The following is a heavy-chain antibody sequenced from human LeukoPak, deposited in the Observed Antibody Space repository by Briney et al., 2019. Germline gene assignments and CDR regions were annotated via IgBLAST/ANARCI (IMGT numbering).Heavy chain of an antibody. V-gene: IGHV3-48*01. D-gene: IGHD6-13*01. CDR1: GFTVSSNY. Sequence: GGSLRLSCAASGFTVSSNYMSWVRQAPGKGLEWVSFISSTGHTIYYADSVKGRFTISRDNAKNSLYLQMNSLRAEDTAVYYCARDARATEDSSNWNWFDPWGQGTLVTVSS. J-gene: IGHJ5*02. CDR3: ARDARATEDSSNWNWFDP. CDR2: ISSTGHTI.